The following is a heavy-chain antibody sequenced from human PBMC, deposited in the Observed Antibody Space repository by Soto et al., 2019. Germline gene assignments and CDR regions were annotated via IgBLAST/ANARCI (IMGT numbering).Heavy chain of an antibody. D-gene: IGHD3-3*01. Sequence: GGSLRLSCAASGFTFSSYSMDWVRQAPGKGLEWVSPISSSSSYIYYADSVKGRFTISRDNAKNSLYLQMNSLRAEDTAVYYCARDSSSGSPRPWGQGTLVTVSS. J-gene: IGHJ5*02. CDR1: GFTFSSYS. CDR3: ARDSSSGSPRP. V-gene: IGHV3-21*04. CDR2: ISSSSSYI.